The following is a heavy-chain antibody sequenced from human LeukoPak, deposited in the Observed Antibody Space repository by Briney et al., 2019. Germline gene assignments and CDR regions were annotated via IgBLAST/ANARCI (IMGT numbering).Heavy chain of an antibody. J-gene: IGHJ4*02. D-gene: IGHD2-15*01. CDR1: GFTFSDYY. CDR2: ISSSGSTI. V-gene: IGHV3-11*01. Sequence: GGSLRLSCAASGFTFSDYYMSWIRQVPGKGLEWVSYISSSGSTIYYADSVKGRFTISRDNSKNTLYLQMNSLRAEDTAVYYCAKDSSDIVVEYYFDYWGQGTLVTVSS. CDR3: AKDSSDIVVEYYFDY.